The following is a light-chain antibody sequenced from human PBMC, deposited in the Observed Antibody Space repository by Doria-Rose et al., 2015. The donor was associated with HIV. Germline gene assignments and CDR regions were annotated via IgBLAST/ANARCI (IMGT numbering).Light chain of an antibody. CDR3: QQLDSYPPT. V-gene: IGKV1-9*01. Sequence: DIQMTQSPSFLSASVGDRVTVACRASQGIGSYLAWYQVKPGKAPKLLIYAASTLQSGVPSRFSGSGSGTEFTLTISSLQPEDFAVYYCQQLDSYPPTFGGGTKVEIK. CDR2: AAS. J-gene: IGKJ4*01. CDR1: QGIGSY.